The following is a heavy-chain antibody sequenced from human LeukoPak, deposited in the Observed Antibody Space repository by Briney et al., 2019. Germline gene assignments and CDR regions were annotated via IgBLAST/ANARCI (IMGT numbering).Heavy chain of an antibody. J-gene: IGHJ6*03. D-gene: IGHD3-10*01. V-gene: IGHV1-18*01. Sequence: ASVKVSCKASGYTFTSYGISWVRQAPGQGLEWMGWISAYNGNTNYAQKLQGRVTITTHTSTSTAYMELRSLRSDDTAVYYCARIRLLWFGELLLRYYYMDVWGKGTTVTVSS. CDR3: ARIRLLWFGELLLRYYYMDV. CDR2: ISAYNGNT. CDR1: GYTFTSYG.